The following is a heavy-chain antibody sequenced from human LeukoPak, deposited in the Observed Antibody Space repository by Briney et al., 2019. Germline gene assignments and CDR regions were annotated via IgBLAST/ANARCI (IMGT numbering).Heavy chain of an antibody. CDR1: GGSFSGYY. CDR3: ARRASSGWYYYYYMDA. V-gene: IGHV4-34*01. Sequence: SETLSLTCAVYGGSFSGYYWSWIRQPPGKGLEWIGEINHSGSTNYNPSLKKRVNISVDTCNNHVSLKLSSVTAADTAVYYCARRASSGWYYYYYMDAWGNGTTVTVSS. CDR2: INHSGST. D-gene: IGHD6-19*01. J-gene: IGHJ6*03.